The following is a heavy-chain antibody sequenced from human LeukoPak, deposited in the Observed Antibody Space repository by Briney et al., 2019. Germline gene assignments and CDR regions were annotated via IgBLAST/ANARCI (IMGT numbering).Heavy chain of an antibody. CDR1: GFTFSSDS. V-gene: IGHV3-21*01. D-gene: IGHD5-12*01. CDR2: ISSSSSYI. CDR3: ATDIVATIVDY. Sequence: GGSLRLSCAASGFTFSSDSMNWVRQAPGEGLEWVSSISSSSSYIYYADSVKGRFTISRDNAKNSLYLQMNSLRAEDTAVYYCATDIVATIVDYWGQGTLVTVSS. J-gene: IGHJ4*02.